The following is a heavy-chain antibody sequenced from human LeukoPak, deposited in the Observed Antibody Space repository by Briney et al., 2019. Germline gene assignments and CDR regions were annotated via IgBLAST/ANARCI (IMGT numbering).Heavy chain of an antibody. CDR1: VGSMSSSSYF. Sequence: PSETLSLTCTGSVGSMSSSSYFWIWIRQPPGRGLERIGSIYYSVRAYYNPALNSRLSISVRPSKNQFSLNLSSCPAPYTTVYPCERMREWQLPSSDHRGHGTLVTVSS. J-gene: IGHJ4*01. CDR2: IYYSVRA. D-gene: IGHD1-26*01. V-gene: IGHV4-39*01. CDR3: ERMREWQLPSSDH.